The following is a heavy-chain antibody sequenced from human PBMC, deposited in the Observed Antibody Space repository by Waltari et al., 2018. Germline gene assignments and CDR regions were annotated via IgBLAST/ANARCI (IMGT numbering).Heavy chain of an antibody. V-gene: IGHV1-8*02. Sequence: QVQLVQAGAEVLRPGASVTVSCPAPGYTFCNLESNWVRQAAGQGLEWMGWVNPNSGATAYAQKFQGRITMTWDTSISTAYMELSNLRSDDTAVLYCARGRDVFANFDYNWFDPWGQGTLVTVSS. J-gene: IGHJ5*02. D-gene: IGHD3-3*01. CDR2: VNPNSGAT. CDR1: GYTFCNLE. CDR3: ARGRDVFANFDYNWFDP.